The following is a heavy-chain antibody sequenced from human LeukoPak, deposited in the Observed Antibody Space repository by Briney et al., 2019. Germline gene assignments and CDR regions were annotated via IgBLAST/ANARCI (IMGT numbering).Heavy chain of an antibody. Sequence: PSETLSLTCTVSGGSISSSSYYWGWIRQPPGKGLEWIGSIYYSGSTYYNPSLKSRVTISVDTSKNQFSLKLSSVTAADTAVYYCARQGGSYGPLYYYYMDVWGKGTTVTVSS. V-gene: IGHV4-39*01. D-gene: IGHD1-26*01. CDR2: IYYSGST. CDR3: ARQGGSYGPLYYYYMDV. J-gene: IGHJ6*03. CDR1: GGSISSSSYY.